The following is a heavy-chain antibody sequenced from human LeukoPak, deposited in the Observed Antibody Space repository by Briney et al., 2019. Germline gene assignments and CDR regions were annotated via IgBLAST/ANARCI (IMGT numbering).Heavy chain of an antibody. CDR2: ISSSSSTI. Sequence: PGGSLRLSCAASGFTFSSYSMNWVRQAPGKGLEWVSYISSSSSTIYYADSVEGRFTISRDNAKNSLYLQMNSLRAEDTAVYYCARVPHYYDSSGWGWFDPWGQGTLVTVSS. D-gene: IGHD3-22*01. V-gene: IGHV3-48*04. CDR1: GFTFSSYS. CDR3: ARVPHYYDSSGWGWFDP. J-gene: IGHJ5*02.